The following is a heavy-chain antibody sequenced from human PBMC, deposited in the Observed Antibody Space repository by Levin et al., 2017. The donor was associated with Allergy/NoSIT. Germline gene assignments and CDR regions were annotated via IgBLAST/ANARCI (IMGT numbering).Heavy chain of an antibody. CDR3: AKDGDYYGSGSEPIYYYGMDV. Sequence: GGSLRLSCAASGFTFSSYAMSWVRQAPGKGMEWVSAISGSGGSTYYADSVKGRFTISRDNSKNTLYLQMNSLRAEDTAVYYCAKDGDYYGSGSEPIYYYGMDVWGQGTTVTVSS. D-gene: IGHD3-10*01. CDR1: GFTFSSYA. V-gene: IGHV3-23*01. CDR2: ISGSGGST. J-gene: IGHJ6*02.